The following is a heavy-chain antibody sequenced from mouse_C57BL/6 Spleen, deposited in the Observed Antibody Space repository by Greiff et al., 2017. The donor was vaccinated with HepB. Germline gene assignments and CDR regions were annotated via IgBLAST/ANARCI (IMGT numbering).Heavy chain of an antibody. CDR1: GFTFSSYA. Sequence: EVKVEESGGGLVKPGGSLKLSCAASGFTFSSYAMSWVRQTPEKRLEWVATISDGGSYTYYPDNVKGRFTISRDNAKNNLYLQMSHLKSEDTAMYYCAREYYGSSYGFAYWGQGTLVTVSA. J-gene: IGHJ3*01. V-gene: IGHV5-4*01. CDR3: AREYYGSSYGFAY. CDR2: ISDGGSYT. D-gene: IGHD1-1*01.